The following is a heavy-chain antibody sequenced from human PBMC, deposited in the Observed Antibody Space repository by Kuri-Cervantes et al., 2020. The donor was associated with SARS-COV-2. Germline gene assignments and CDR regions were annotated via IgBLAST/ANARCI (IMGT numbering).Heavy chain of an antibody. CDR1: GGSISSYY. CDR2: IHYSGTT. J-gene: IGHJ4*02. D-gene: IGHD5/OR15-5a*01. V-gene: IGHV4-59*01. CDR3: ARGVPGF. Sequence: SETLSLTCTVSGGSISSYYWSWIRQPPGKGLEWMGYIHYSGTTTYSPSLKSRLTISVDTPKNQFSLKVTSVTAADTAVYYCARGVPGFWGPGTLVTVSS.